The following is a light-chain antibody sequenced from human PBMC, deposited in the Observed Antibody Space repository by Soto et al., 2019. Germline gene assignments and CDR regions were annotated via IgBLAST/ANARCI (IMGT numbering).Light chain of an antibody. CDR1: QTISSN. Sequence: EIQMTQSPSTLSVSPGERATLSCRASQTISSNLAWYQHKPGQAPRLLFYGASNMATGIPARFTGSGSGTEFTLTISSLQSEDFATYYCQQAATFPLTFGGGTEVEIK. CDR2: GAS. CDR3: QQAATFPLT. J-gene: IGKJ4*01. V-gene: IGKV3-15*01.